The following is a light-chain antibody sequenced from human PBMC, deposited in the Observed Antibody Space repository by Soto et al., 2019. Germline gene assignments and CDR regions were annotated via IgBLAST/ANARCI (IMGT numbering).Light chain of an antibody. CDR2: ATS. J-gene: IGKJ2*01. V-gene: IGKV3-11*01. Sequence: EIVLTQSPASLSLSAGERVTLSCRASQSVDTMVAWYQQQVGRTPRLLIYATSNRATGVPGRCSGSGSGTDFTLTISRLEPEDFAVYFCQVRTDWPPFKYTFGQGTKLEV. CDR3: QVRTDWPPFKYT. CDR1: QSVDTM.